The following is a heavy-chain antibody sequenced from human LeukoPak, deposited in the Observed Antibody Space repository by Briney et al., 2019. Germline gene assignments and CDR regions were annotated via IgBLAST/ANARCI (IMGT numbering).Heavy chain of an antibody. CDR1: GFTFSSYG. J-gene: IGHJ4*02. D-gene: IGHD6-13*01. Sequence: GGSLRLSCAASGFTFSSYGMSWVRQAPGKGLEWVSAISGSGGSTYYADSVKGRFTISRDNSKNTLYLQMNSLRAEDTAVYYCARGAPAAGTRTIDYWGQGTLVTVSS. CDR3: ARGAPAAGTRTIDY. V-gene: IGHV3-23*01. CDR2: ISGSGGST.